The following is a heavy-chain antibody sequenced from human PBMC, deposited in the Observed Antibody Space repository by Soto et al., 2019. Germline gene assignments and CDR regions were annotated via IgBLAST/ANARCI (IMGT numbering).Heavy chain of an antibody. Sequence: QVQLQESDPGLVKPSETLSLTCTVSGGSISSYYWSWIRQPPGKGLEWIGYIYYSGSTNYNPSLKSRVTISVDTSKNQFSLKLSSVTAADTAVYYCARGRPQKGGYCSSTSCYSYYYYYMDVWGKGTTVTVSS. CDR3: ARGRPQKGGYCSSTSCYSYYYYYMDV. D-gene: IGHD2-2*01. CDR2: IYYSGST. J-gene: IGHJ6*03. V-gene: IGHV4-59*01. CDR1: GGSISSYY.